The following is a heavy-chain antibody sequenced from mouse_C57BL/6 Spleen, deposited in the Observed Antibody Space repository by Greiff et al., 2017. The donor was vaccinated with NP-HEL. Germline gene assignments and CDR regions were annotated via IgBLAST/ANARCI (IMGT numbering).Heavy chain of an antibody. J-gene: IGHJ4*01. CDR1: GYTFTEYT. CDR3: ARHEDRYYGSREAYAMDY. V-gene: IGHV1-62-2*01. CDR2: FYPGSGSI. Sequence: VQLQQSGAELVKPGASVKLSCKASGYTFTEYTIHWVKQRSGQGLEWIGWFYPGSGSIKYNEKFKDKATLTADKSSSTVYMELSRLTSEDSAVYFCARHEDRYYGSREAYAMDYWGQGTSVTVSS. D-gene: IGHD1-1*01.